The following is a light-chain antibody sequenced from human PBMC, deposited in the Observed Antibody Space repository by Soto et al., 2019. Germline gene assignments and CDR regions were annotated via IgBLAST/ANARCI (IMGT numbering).Light chain of an antibody. Sequence: EIVMTQSPATLSVSPGERATLSCRASQSVSSNLAWYQQEPGQAPRLLIYGASTRATGIPARFSGSGSGTEFTLTISSLQSEDFVVYYCQQYNNWPPIAFGQGTRLEIK. CDR3: QQYNNWPPIA. CDR1: QSVSSN. J-gene: IGKJ5*01. V-gene: IGKV3-15*01. CDR2: GAS.